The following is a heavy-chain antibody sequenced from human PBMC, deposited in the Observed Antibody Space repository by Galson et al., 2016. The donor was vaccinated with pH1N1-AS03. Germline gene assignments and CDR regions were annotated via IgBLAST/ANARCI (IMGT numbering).Heavy chain of an antibody. CDR2: LSYDDTYK. V-gene: IGHV3-30*14. J-gene: IGHJ3*02. Sequence: SLRLSCAASGFTLTNHPLHWVRQAPGKGLEWVAVLSYDDTYKYYAESVTGRFSIFRDMSDNTLYLQMGSLRPEDTAIYFCARGLQKPSQLWLLAPFDIWGQGTMVSVSS. CDR1: GFTLTNHP. D-gene: IGHD3/OR15-3a*01. CDR3: ARGLQKPSQLWLLAPFDI.